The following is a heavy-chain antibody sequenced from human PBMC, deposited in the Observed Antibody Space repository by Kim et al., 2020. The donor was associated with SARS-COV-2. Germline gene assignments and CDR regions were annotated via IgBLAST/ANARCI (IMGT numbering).Heavy chain of an antibody. CDR3: ARSEGRASWHQFDY. CDR2: IFHSGST. Sequence: SETLSLTCTVSSDSISSYYWSWIRQLPGKGLEWIGYIFHSGSTNYNPSLKSRVTISWDTSRNQFSLDLTSVSDADTAVYYWARSEGRASWHQFDYWGQGILVTVSS. J-gene: IGHJ4*02. V-gene: IGHV4-59*01. CDR1: SDSISSYY.